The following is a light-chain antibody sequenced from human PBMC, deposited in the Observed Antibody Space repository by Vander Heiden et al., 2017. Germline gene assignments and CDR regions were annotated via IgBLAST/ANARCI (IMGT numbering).Light chain of an antibody. CDR3: QVWDSVTAV. CDR2: RDT. Sequence: SSELTQPLSVSVALGQTARITCTGNNLGTTLVHWYQQRPGQAPVLVIYRDTNRPSGIPERFSGSNSGNTATLTISRARAGDEADYYGQVWDSVTAVFGGGTKLTVL. J-gene: IGLJ3*02. CDR1: NLGTTL. V-gene: IGLV3-9*01.